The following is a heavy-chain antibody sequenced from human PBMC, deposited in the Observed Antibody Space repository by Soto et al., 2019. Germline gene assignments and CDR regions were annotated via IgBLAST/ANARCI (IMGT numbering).Heavy chain of an antibody. CDR3: ARSSGIEMATLYYYYGMDV. V-gene: IGHV4-61*01. J-gene: IGHJ6*02. CDR1: GGPVSSGSYY. CDR2: IYYSGST. Sequence: PSETLSLTCTVSGGPVSSGSYYWSWIRQPPGKGLEWIGYIYYSGSTNYNPSLKSRVTISVDTSKNQFSLKLSSVTAADTAVYYCARSSGIEMATLYYYYGMDVWGQGTTVTVSS. D-gene: IGHD5-12*01.